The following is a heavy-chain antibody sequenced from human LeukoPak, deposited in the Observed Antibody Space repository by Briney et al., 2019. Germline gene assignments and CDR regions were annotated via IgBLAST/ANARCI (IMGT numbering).Heavy chain of an antibody. V-gene: IGHV4-30-4*01. CDR1: GGSISSGDYY. J-gene: IGHJ4*02. CDR2: IYYSGST. D-gene: IGHD2-21*02. CDR3: ASYCGGDCYYFDY. Sequence: SETLSLTCTVSGGSISSGDYYWSWIRQPPGKGLEWIGCIYYSGSTYYNPSLKSRVTISVDTSKNQFSLKLSSVTAADAAVYYCASYCGGDCYYFDYWGQGTLVTVFS.